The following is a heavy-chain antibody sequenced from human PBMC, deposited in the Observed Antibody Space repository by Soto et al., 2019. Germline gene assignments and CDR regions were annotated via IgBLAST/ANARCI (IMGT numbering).Heavy chain of an antibody. CDR3: ARQFYRYGVGDAFEI. J-gene: IGHJ3*02. V-gene: IGHV3-21*06. Sequence: EVQLVESGGGLVKPGGSLRLSCAASGFSFSTYNMDWVRQAPGKGLEWVSSISSSGRYMYYGYSVQGRFTISRDNAKNSLFLQMISLRGEDTAVYYCARQFYRYGVGDAFEIWGQGTVVTVSS. D-gene: IGHD5-18*01. CDR1: GFSFSTYN. CDR2: ISSSGRYM.